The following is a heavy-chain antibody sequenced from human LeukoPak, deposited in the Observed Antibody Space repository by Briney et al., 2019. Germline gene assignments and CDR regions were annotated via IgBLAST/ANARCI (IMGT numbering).Heavy chain of an antibody. J-gene: IGHJ3*02. CDR3: ARHNDIVLMVYAKANDAFDI. CDR1: GYSFTSYW. Sequence: GESLKISCKGSGYSFTSYWIGWVRQMPGKGLEWMGIIYPGDSDTRYSPSFQGQVTISADKSISTAYLQWSSLKAPDTAMYYCARHNDIVLMVYAKANDAFDIWGQGTMVTVSS. V-gene: IGHV5-51*01. D-gene: IGHD2-8*01. CDR2: IYPGDSDT.